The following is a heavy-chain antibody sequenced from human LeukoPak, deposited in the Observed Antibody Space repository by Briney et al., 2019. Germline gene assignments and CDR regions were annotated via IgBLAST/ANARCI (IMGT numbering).Heavy chain of an antibody. CDR1: GFTFSSYA. CDR3: AKADAYYYDSSGYYIDY. CDR2: IYSGGST. V-gene: IGHV3-23*03. J-gene: IGHJ4*02. Sequence: AGGSLRLSCAASGFTFSSYAMSWVRQAPGKGLEWVSVIYSGGSTYYADSVKGRFTISRDNSKNTLYLQMNSLTAEDTAVYYCAKADAYYYDSSGYYIDYWGQGTLVTVSS. D-gene: IGHD3-22*01.